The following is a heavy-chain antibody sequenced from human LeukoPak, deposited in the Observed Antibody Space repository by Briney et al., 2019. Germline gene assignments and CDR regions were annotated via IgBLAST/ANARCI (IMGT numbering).Heavy chain of an antibody. V-gene: IGHV3-21*01. D-gene: IGHD6-6*01. J-gene: IGHJ4*02. CDR2: ISSSNTYI. CDR1: GLPFSVYA. CDR3: TKSSSFDY. Sequence: GGSLRLSCEASGLPFSVYAMSWVRQAPGKGLEWVSSISSSNTYIYYADSVEGRFTISRDNAKKSLYLQMNSLRAEDTAVYYCTKSSSFDYWGPGALVTVSS.